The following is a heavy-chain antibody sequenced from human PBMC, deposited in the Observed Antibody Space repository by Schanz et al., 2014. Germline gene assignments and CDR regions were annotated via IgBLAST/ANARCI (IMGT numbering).Heavy chain of an antibody. CDR3: AKAADWPVTRFDP. CDR1: GFTLSNYA. Sequence: EMQLLESGGGLAQPGGSLRLSCAASGFTLSNYAMSWVRQAPGKGLEWVSALSEGGGGTHYADSVRGRFTISRDNSKNTLYLQMSSRRADDTAVYYCAKAADWPVTRFDPWGQGTLVTVSS. J-gene: IGHJ5*02. CDR2: LSEGGGGT. V-gene: IGHV3-23*01. D-gene: IGHD3-9*01.